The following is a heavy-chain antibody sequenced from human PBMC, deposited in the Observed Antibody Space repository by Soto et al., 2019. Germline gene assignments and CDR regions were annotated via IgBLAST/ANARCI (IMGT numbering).Heavy chain of an antibody. CDR2: IDPSDSYT. V-gene: IGHV5-10-1*01. D-gene: IGHD1-26*01. Sequence: EVQLVQSGAEVKKPGESLRISCKGSGYSFTSYWISWVRQMPGKGLEWMGRIDPSDSYTNYSPSFQGHVTISADKSISTAYLQWSSRKASDTAMYYSARLGGSYFSEDYWGQGTLVTVSS. CDR3: ARLGGSYFSEDY. CDR1: GYSFTSYW. J-gene: IGHJ4*02.